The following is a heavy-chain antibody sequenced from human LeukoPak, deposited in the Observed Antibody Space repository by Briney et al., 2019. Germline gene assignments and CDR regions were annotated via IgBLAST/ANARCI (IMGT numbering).Heavy chain of an antibody. D-gene: IGHD3/OR15-3a*01. CDR2: IYRSGTT. CDR3: ARVDSTKFDY. J-gene: IGHJ4*02. V-gene: IGHV4-38-2*01. CDR1: GYSISSGYF. Sequence: KSSETLSLTCAVSGYSISSGYFWGWIRQPPGKGLEWIVSIYRSGTTYHNPSLKSRVTISLDTSKNQFSLKVSSVTAADTAVYYCARVDSTKFDYWGQGTLVTVSS.